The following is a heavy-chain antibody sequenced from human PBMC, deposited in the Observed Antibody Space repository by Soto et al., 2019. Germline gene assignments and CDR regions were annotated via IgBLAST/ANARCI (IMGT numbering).Heavy chain of an antibody. CDR1: GYTFTSYG. CDR3: ARDDIWELEDYYYYGMDV. J-gene: IGHJ6*02. Sequence: QVQLVQSGAEVKKPGASVKVSCKASGYTFTSYGISWVRQAPGQGLEGMGWISAYNVNTNYEQKLQGRVTMTTDTSTRTAYMDLRSLRSDDTAVYYCARDDIWELEDYYYYGMDVWGQGTTVTVSS. CDR2: ISAYNVNT. V-gene: IGHV1-18*01. D-gene: IGHD1-1*01.